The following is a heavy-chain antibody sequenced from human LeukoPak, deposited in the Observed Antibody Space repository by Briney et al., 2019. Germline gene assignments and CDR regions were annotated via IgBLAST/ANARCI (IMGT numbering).Heavy chain of an antibody. CDR1: GYTFTGYY. J-gene: IGHJ6*03. CDR3: ARGRVSALGRLYYYYYMDV. D-gene: IGHD2-8*01. Sequence: ASVKVSCKASGYTFTGYYMHWVRQAPGQGLEWMGWINPNSGGTNYAQKFQGRITMTRDTSISTAYMELSRLRSDDTAVYYCARGRVSALGRLYYYYYMDVWGKGTTVTVSS. V-gene: IGHV1-2*02. CDR2: INPNSGGT.